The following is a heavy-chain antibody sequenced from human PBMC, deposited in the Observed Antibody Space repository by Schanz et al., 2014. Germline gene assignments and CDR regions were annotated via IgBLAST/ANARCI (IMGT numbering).Heavy chain of an antibody. Sequence: VQLVESGGGLVQPGGSLRLSCTASGFTFSDYWMSWVRQAPGKGLEWVGVISYDGSKKSYADSVKGRFTISRDNSKNTLYLQMNSLRPEDTAVYYCARGGFGELSAIDIWGQGTMVTVSS. J-gene: IGHJ3*02. D-gene: IGHD3-10*01. CDR1: GFTFSDYW. CDR3: ARGGFGELSAIDI. V-gene: IGHV3-30*03. CDR2: ISYDGSKK.